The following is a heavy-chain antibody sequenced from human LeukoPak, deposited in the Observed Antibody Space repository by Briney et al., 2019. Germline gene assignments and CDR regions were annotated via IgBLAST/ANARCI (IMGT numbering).Heavy chain of an antibody. CDR3: ARDQGDIVVVVAVAFDI. J-gene: IGHJ3*02. Sequence: GASVKVSCKASGGTFSSYAISWVRQAPGQGLEWMGRIIPILGIANYAQKFQGGVTITADKSTSTAYMELSSLRSEDTAVYYCARDQGDIVVVVAVAFDIWGQGTMVTVSS. CDR2: IIPILGIA. V-gene: IGHV1-69*04. CDR1: GGTFSSYA. D-gene: IGHD2-15*01.